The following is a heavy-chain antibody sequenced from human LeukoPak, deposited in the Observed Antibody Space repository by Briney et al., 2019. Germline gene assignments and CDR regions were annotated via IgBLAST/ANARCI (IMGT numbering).Heavy chain of an antibody. V-gene: IGHV3-48*03. J-gene: IGHJ4*02. Sequence: PGGSLRLSCAASGFTFSSYEMNWVRQAPGKGLEWVSYISSSGSTIYYADSVKGRFTISRDNAKNSLYLQMNSLRAEDMALYYCAKAVYDSSGYFDYWGQGTLVTVSS. CDR1: GFTFSSYE. D-gene: IGHD3-22*01. CDR2: ISSSGSTI. CDR3: AKAVYDSSGYFDY.